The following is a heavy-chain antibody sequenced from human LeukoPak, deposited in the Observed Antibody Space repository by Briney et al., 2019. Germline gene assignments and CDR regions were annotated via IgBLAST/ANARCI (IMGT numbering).Heavy chain of an antibody. CDR2: ISGSGGST. V-gene: IGHV3-23*01. D-gene: IGHD3-22*01. Sequence: GGSLRLSCAASGFTFSSYAMSWVRQAPGKGLEWVSAISGSGGSTYYADSVKGRFTISRDNSKNTLYLQMNSLRAEDTAVYYCAKIWEFGRRIYYDSSGYWLNYWGQGTLVTVSS. CDR1: GFTFSSYA. CDR3: AKIWEFGRRIYYDSSGYWLNY. J-gene: IGHJ4*02.